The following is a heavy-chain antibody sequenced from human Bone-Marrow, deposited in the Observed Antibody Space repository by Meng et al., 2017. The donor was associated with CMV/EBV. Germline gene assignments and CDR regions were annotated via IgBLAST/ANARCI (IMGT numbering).Heavy chain of an antibody. D-gene: IGHD2-15*01. J-gene: IGHJ4*02. V-gene: IGHV3-30*02. CDR1: GFSFSDYG. CDR3: ANWLGYCEGASCQGAAR. CDR2: IGEDGTTE. Sequence: GESLKISCAASGFSFSDYGMHWVRQAPGKGLEWVAFIGEDGTTEYYGGSVKGRFTIARDNSKSTLNLQMNSLRPEDTAVYYCANWLGYCEGASCQGAARWGLGTQVTVSS.